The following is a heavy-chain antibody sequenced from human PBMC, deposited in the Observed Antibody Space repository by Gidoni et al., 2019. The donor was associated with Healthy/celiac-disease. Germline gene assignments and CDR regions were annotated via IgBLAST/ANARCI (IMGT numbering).Heavy chain of an antibody. CDR2: ISSSGSTI. V-gene: IGHV3-48*03. J-gene: IGHJ4*02. D-gene: IGHD6-13*01. CDR1: GFTFISYE. Sequence: EVQLVESGGGLVQPGGSLRLSCAASGFTFISYEMNWVRQAPGKGLEWVSYISSSGSTIYYADSVKGRFTISRDNAKNSLYLQMNSLRAEDTAVYYCARYPKPGIAAAGSDYWGQGTLVTVSS. CDR3: ARYPKPGIAAAGSDY.